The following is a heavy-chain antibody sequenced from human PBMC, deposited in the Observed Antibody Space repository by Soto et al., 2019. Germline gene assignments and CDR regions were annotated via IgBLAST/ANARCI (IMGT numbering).Heavy chain of an antibody. CDR2: ISNDGTNK. D-gene: IGHD3-3*01. CDR3: ARGPTLAIFDYGMDV. J-gene: IGHJ6*02. V-gene: IGHV3-30-3*01. Sequence: QVQLEESGGGVVQPGRSLRLSCVGTGFTFRSDAMHWVRQAPGKGLEWVAVISNDGTNKYYADSVEGRITISRDNSKNALYLQMHSLRSEDTAVYYCARGPTLAIFDYGMDVWGQGATVTVSS. CDR1: GFTFRSDA.